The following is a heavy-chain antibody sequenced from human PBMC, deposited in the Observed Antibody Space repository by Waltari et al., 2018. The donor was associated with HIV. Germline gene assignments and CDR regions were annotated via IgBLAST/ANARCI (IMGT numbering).Heavy chain of an antibody. J-gene: IGHJ5*02. D-gene: IGHD1-1*01. CDR3: ARDRTGSKRGFDP. CDR2: VYYDGSKK. Sequence: QAQVVESGGGVVQPGRSLGLSCSASGFTFTDYGMHWVRQAPGKGLEWVAVVYYDGSKKYYGDSVNGRFTISRDNSKNMVYLQMNSLRDDDTAVYYCARDRTGSKRGFDPWGQGTLVIVSS. CDR1: GFTFTDYG. V-gene: IGHV3-30*03.